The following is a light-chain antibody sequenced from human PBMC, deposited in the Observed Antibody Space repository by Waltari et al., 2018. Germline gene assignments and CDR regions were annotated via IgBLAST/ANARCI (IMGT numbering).Light chain of an antibody. V-gene: IGLV2-14*03. CDR3: CSDTRSDSWV. CDR1: SSDIGGYNR. Sequence: QSALTQPASVSGSPGQSITISCTGTSSDIGGYNRVSWYQQHPGKFPKLMIFDVSYCPSVFLDRFPGSKSGNTASLAISGLQAEDEADYYCCSDTRSDSWVFGGGTNLTVL. CDR2: DVS. J-gene: IGLJ3*02.